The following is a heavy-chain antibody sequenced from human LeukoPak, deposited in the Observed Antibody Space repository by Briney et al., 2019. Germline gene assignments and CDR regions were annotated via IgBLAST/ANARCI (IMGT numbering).Heavy chain of an antibody. J-gene: IGHJ6*03. CDR2: IKSKNDGAAT. CDR1: GFNFDIAW. D-gene: IGHD5-24*01. V-gene: IGHV3-15*01. CDR3: VSRDAYKPRYFMDV. Sequence: GGPLRLSCAVSGFNFDIAWMNWVRQALGEGLEWVGRIKSKNDGAATDYAAPVRGRFTISTDDSKNMLYLQINSLKTEDTAVYYCVSRDAYKPRYFMDVWGKGTTVTVSS.